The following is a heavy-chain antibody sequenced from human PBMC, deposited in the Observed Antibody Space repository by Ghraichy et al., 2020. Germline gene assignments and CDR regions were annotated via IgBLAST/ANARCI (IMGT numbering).Heavy chain of an antibody. D-gene: IGHD4-17*01. V-gene: IGHV4-59*01. CDR3: ARGHDYGDYRFDY. CDR2: IYYSGST. J-gene: IGHJ4*02. Sequence: SETLSLTCTVSGGSISSYYWSWIRQPPGKGLEWIGYIYYSGSTNYNPSLKSRVTISVDTSKNQFSLKLSSVTAADTAVYYCARGHDYGDYRFDYWGQGTLVTVSS. CDR1: GGSISSYY.